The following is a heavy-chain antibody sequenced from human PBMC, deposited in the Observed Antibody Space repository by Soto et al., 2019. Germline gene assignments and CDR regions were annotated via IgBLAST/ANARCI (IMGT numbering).Heavy chain of an antibody. CDR3: AKVREYCSGGSCYRDFWTLDY. V-gene: IGHV3-30*18. Sequence: GGSLRLSCAASGFTFSSYGMHWVRQAPGKGLEWVAVISYDGSNKYYADSVKGRFTISRDNSKNTLYLQMNSLRAEDTAVYYCAKVREYCSGGSCYRDFWTLDYWGQGTLVTVSS. D-gene: IGHD2-15*01. J-gene: IGHJ4*02. CDR2: ISYDGSNK. CDR1: GFTFSSYG.